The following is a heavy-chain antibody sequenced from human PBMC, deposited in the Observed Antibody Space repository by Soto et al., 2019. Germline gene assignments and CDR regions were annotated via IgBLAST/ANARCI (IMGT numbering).Heavy chain of an antibody. CDR3: ARYTFGHDREYHYAMDV. CDR2: IFHSGSA. Sequence: PSETLSLTCTVAGASISRSAYYWSWVRQPPGKGLEWIGYIFHSGSAYYNPSLKSRVTISVDTSKNQFSLKLTSVTAADTAVFYCARYTFGHDREYHYAMDVWGQGTTVT. D-gene: IGHD3-10*02. V-gene: IGHV4-30-4*01. CDR1: GASISRSAYY. J-gene: IGHJ6*02.